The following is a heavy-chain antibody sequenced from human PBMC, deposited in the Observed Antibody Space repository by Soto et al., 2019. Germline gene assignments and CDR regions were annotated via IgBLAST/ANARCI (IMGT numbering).Heavy chain of an antibody. Sequence: GGALRVSCAASGFTFINYAMSWVRQAPGKGLEWVSSISGSGGSTYYADSVKGRFTVSRDNSKNTLYLQMNSLRAEDTAVYYCAKGVYSAGWSYYFDYWGQGTLVTVSS. CDR2: ISGSGGST. CDR3: AKGVYSAGWSYYFDY. V-gene: IGHV3-23*01. D-gene: IGHD6-19*01. J-gene: IGHJ4*02. CDR1: GFTFINYA.